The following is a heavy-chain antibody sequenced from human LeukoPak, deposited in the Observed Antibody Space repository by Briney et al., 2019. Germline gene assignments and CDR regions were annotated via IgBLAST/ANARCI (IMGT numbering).Heavy chain of an antibody. D-gene: IGHD2-2*01. J-gene: IGHJ4*02. Sequence: GGSLRLSCAASGFTFRRYWMSWVRQAPVKGLEWVANIKQDGSEKYYVDSVKGRFTIPRDNSKNNLFLQMNSLRPEDTAVYYCARNLGYCIRGSCYSYFDEWGQGALVTVSS. CDR1: GFTFRRYW. V-gene: IGHV3-7*01. CDR2: IKQDGSEK. CDR3: ARNLGYCIRGSCYSYFDE.